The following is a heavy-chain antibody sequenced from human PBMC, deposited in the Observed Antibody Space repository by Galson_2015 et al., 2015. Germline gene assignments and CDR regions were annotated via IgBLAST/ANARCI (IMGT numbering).Heavy chain of an antibody. J-gene: IGHJ2*01. D-gene: IGHD3-10*02. CDR1: GFTFSSYW. CDR3: ARDAGGTMSYWYFDL. CDR2: INSDGSST. Sequence: SLRLSCAASGFTFSSYWMHWIRHAPGKGLVWVSRINSDGSSTSYADSVKGRFTISRDNAKNTLYLQMNSLRAEDTAVYYCARDAGGTMSYWYFDLWGRGTLVTVSS. V-gene: IGHV3-74*01.